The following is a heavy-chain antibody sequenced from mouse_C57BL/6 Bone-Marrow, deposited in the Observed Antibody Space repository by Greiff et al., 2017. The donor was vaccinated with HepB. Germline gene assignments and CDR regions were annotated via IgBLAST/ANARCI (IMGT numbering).Heavy chain of an antibody. D-gene: IGHD1-1*01. Sequence: EVKLMESGPELVKPGASVKISCKASGYSFTGYYMNWVKQSPEKSLEWIGEINPSTGGTTYTQKFKAQDTLTVDKASNTDYMQLKRLTSEDSAVYDWARRASIYYCWYFDVWGTGTTVTVSS. J-gene: IGHJ1*03. V-gene: IGHV1-42*01. CDR1: GYSFTGYY. CDR2: INPSTGGT. CDR3: ARRASIYYCWYFDV.